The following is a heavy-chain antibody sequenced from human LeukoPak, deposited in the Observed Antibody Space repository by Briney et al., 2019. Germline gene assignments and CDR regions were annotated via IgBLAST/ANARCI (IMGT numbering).Heavy chain of an antibody. CDR3: ARLRSYGYYYSAMDV. D-gene: IGHD3-16*01. CDR1: GFTFSSYS. J-gene: IGHJ6*02. Sequence: GGSLRLSCAASGFTFSSYSMNWVRQAPGQGLEWVSYITSDSTTMFYADSVKGRFTASRDDAKSSLYLQMNSLRTEDTAVYYCARLRSYGYYYSAMDVWGQGTTVTVSS. CDR2: ITSDSTTM. V-gene: IGHV3-48*04.